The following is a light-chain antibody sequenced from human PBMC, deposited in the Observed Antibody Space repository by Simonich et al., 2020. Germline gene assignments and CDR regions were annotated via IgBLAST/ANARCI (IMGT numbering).Light chain of an antibody. J-gene: IGKJ5*01. Sequence: DIVMTQSPDSLAVSLGVRATINCKSSQSVLYSSNNKNYLAWYQQKPGQPPKLLMYWASTRESGVPDRFSGSGSGTDFTLTISSLQAEDVAVYYCQQYYSTITFGQGTRLEIK. CDR3: QQYYSTIT. CDR2: WAS. V-gene: IGKV4-1*01. CDR1: QSVLYSSNNKNY.